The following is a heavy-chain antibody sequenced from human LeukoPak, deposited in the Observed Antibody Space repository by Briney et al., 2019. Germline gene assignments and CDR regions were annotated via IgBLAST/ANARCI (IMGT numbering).Heavy chain of an antibody. Sequence: ASVKVSFKAAGYTFTVYYMHWVRQAPGQGLEWMGWINPNSGGTNYAQKFQGRVTMTRDTSISTAYMELSRLRSDDTAVYYCARVRRDYYYGMYVWGQGTTVTVSS. CDR2: INPNSGGT. CDR3: ARVRRDYYYGMYV. D-gene: IGHD3-10*01. J-gene: IGHJ6*02. V-gene: IGHV1-2*02. CDR1: GYTFTVYY.